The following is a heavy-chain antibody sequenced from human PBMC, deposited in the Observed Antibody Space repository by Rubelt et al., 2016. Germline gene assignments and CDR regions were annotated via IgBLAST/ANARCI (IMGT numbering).Heavy chain of an antibody. CDR2: ISSSSNSI. V-gene: IGHV3-48*02. CDR3: ARDYRSSSGRTLDY. J-gene: IGHJ4*02. D-gene: IGHD3-22*01. Sequence: EVQLVESGGGLVQPGGSLRLSCAASGFTFSSYSMNWVRQAPGKGLEWVSYISSSSNSIYYADSVKGRLHISRDNAKNALYLQGNSLRDEDTAVYYCARDYRSSSGRTLDYWGQGILVTVSS. CDR1: GFTFSSYS.